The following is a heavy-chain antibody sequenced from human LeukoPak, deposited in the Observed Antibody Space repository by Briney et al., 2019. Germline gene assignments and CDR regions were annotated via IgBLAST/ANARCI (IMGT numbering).Heavy chain of an antibody. CDR2: IYSGGST. D-gene: IGHD3-3*01. V-gene: IGHV3-53*01. J-gene: IGHJ4*02. CDR3: AKDPLTIFGVVDVSY. Sequence: QPGGSLRLSCAASGFTVSSNYMSWVRQAPGKGLEWVSVIYSGGSTYYADSVKGRFTISRDNSKNTLYLQMNSLRAEDTAVYYCAKDPLTIFGVVDVSYWGQGTLVTVSS. CDR1: GFTVSSNY.